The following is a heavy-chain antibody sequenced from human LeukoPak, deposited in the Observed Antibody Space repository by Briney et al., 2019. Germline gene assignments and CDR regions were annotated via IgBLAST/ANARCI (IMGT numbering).Heavy chain of an antibody. CDR3: AKAPGVLLSLFDY. CDR1: GFTFSSYA. V-gene: IGHV3-23*01. Sequence: GGSLKLSCAASGFTFSSYAMSWFRQAPGKGLEWVSCISGSGGSTYYEDSVKGRFTISRDNSKNTLYLQMNSLRAEDTAVYYCAKAPGVLLSLFDYWGQGTLVTVSS. CDR2: ISGSGGST. D-gene: IGHD3-10*01. J-gene: IGHJ4*02.